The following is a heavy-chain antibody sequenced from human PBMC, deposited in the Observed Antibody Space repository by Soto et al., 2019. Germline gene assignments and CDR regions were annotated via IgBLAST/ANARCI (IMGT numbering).Heavy chain of an antibody. CDR3: ATQAVGSSWYYWFDP. Sequence: QLQLQESGPGLVKPSETLFLTCSVSGGSFSSSPYYWGWIRQSPGKGLEWIGGIHYTGTTYYNPSLKSRVTISVDTSKNQFSLRLSSVTAADTALYYCATQAVGSSWYYWFDPWGQGTLVTVSS. J-gene: IGHJ5*02. D-gene: IGHD6-13*01. CDR1: GGSFSSSPYY. V-gene: IGHV4-39*01. CDR2: IHYTGTT.